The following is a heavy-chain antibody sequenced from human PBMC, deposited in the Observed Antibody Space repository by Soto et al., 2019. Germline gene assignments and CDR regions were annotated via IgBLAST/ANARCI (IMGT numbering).Heavy chain of an antibody. Sequence: PGESLKISCQGSGYDFSKYWITWVRQLPGKGLEWMARIDPGDSYSDYSPSFRGHVTVSIDKSTSTAHLQWTSLRTSDTAIYYCARLERPTVAGTCNNWGQGTQVTVSS. D-gene: IGHD6-19*01. CDR1: GYDFSKYW. CDR3: ARLERPTVAGTCNN. V-gene: IGHV5-10-1*01. J-gene: IGHJ4*02. CDR2: IDPGDSYS.